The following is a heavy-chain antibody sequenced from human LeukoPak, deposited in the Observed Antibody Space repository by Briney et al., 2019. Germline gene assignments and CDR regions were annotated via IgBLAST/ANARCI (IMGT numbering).Heavy chain of an antibody. Sequence: ASVKVSCKASPGTFSSYAISWVRQAPGHGLEWMGGIIPIFGTANYAQKFQGRVTITADESPSTAYMELSSLRSEDTAVYYCARTYCGGDCYSPASASYYYYGMDVWGQGTTVTVSS. J-gene: IGHJ6*02. V-gene: IGHV1-69*01. D-gene: IGHD2-21*02. CDR2: IIPIFGTA. CDR1: PGTFSSYA. CDR3: ARTYCGGDCYSPASASYYYYGMDV.